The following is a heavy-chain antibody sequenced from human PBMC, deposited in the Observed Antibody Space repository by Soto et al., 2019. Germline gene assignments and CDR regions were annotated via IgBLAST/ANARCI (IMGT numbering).Heavy chain of an antibody. V-gene: IGHV1-18*04. J-gene: IGHJ4*02. D-gene: IGHD3-10*01. CDR3: ARANLVRDYGSGSYSPPHSDY. CDR2: ISAYNGNT. Sequence: ASVKVSCKASGYTFTSYGISWVRQAPGQGLEWMGWISAYNGNTNYAQKLQGRVTMTTDTSTGTAYMELRSLRSDDTAVYYCARANLVRDYGSGSYSPPHSDYWGQ. CDR1: GYTFTSYG.